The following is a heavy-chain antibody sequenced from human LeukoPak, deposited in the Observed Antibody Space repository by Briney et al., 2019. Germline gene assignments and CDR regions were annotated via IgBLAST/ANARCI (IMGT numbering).Heavy chain of an antibody. J-gene: IGHJ4*02. V-gene: IGHV1-69*05. CDR3: AREGYDFWSGYCDY. CDR2: IIPIFGTA. CDR1: GGTFSSYA. Sequence: SEKVSCKASGGTFSSYAISWVRQAPGQGLEWMGRIIPIFGTANYAQKFQGRVTITTDESTSTAYMELSSLGSEDTAVYYCAREGYDFWSGYCDYWGQGTLVTVSS. D-gene: IGHD3-3*01.